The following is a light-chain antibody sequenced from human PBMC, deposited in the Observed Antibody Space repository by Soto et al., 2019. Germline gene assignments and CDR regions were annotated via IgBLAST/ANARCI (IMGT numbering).Light chain of an antibody. Sequence: EIVMTQSPATLSVSPGEIATLSCRASHSITSDLAWYQQRPGQGPRILIYGSFRMAHGTPARFSGSGSGTEFNLTISSLQSEDFEVYYCQQYNNWWTFGQGTKVEIK. J-gene: IGKJ1*01. V-gene: IGKV3-15*01. CDR3: QQYNNWWT. CDR1: HSITSD. CDR2: GSF.